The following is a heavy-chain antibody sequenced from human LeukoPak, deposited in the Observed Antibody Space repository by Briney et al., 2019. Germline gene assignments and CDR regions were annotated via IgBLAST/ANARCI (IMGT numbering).Heavy chain of an antibody. D-gene: IGHD5-12*01. CDR1: GYSFTSYW. CDR2: IYPGDSDT. CDR3: ARRGGYGAYDI. J-gene: IGHJ3*02. Sequence: GESLKISYKGSGYSFTSYWIGWVPQIPGKGLGWKGIIYPGDSDTRYSPSFQGQVTISDDKSISTAYLQWSSLKASDTAMYYCARRGGYGAYDIWGQGTMVTVSS. V-gene: IGHV5-51*01.